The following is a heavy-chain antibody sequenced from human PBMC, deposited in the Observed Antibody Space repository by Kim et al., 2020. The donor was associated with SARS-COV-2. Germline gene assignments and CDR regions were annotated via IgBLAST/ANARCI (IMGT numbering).Heavy chain of an antibody. D-gene: IGHD5-12*01. CDR3: ARGRDGYRSAFDI. J-gene: IGHJ3*02. V-gene: IGHV3-11*06. Sequence: YVDPVKRRFPISRDNAENSVYLHMTSLRAENTAVYYCARGRDGYRSAFDIWGHGTVVTVSS.